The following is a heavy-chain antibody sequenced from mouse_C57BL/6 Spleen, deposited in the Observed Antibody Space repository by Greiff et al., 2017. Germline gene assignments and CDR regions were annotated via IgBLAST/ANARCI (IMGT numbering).Heavy chain of an antibody. CDR1: GYTFTSYW. J-gene: IGHJ2*01. CDR3: ARGSLGTTVVFDY. CDR2: INPSNGGT. Sequence: QVQLQQPGTELVKPGASVKLSCKASGYTFTSYWMHWVKQRPGQGLEWIGNINPSNGGTNYNGKFKGKATLTADKSSSTAYMQLSSLTSEDSAVYFCARGSLGTTVVFDYWGQGTTLTVSS. V-gene: IGHV1-53*01. D-gene: IGHD1-1*01.